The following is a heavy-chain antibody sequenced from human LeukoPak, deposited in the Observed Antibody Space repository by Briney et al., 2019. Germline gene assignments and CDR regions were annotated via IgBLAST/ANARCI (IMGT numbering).Heavy chain of an antibody. J-gene: IGHJ4*02. Sequence: PGGSLRLSCAASGFTSDDYAMHWVRHAPGKGLEWVSGISWNSGSIGYADSVKGRFTISRDNAKNSLYLQMNSLRAEDTALYYCAKDMSYYDSSGSFDYWGQGTLVTVSS. D-gene: IGHD3-22*01. CDR2: ISWNSGSI. CDR1: GFTSDDYA. CDR3: AKDMSYYDSSGSFDY. V-gene: IGHV3-9*02.